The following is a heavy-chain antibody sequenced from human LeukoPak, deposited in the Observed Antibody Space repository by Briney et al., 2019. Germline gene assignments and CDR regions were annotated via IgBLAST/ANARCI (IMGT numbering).Heavy chain of an antibody. Sequence: PGGSLRLSCAASGFTFSSYWMSWVRQAPGKGLEWVANIKQDGSEKYYVDSVKGRFTISRDNAKNSLHLQMNSLRAEDTAVYYCARCGPSSSWYRGDNWFDPWGQGTLVTVSS. J-gene: IGHJ5*02. CDR3: ARCGPSSSWYRGDNWFDP. CDR1: GFTFSSYW. CDR2: IKQDGSEK. V-gene: IGHV3-7*01. D-gene: IGHD6-13*01.